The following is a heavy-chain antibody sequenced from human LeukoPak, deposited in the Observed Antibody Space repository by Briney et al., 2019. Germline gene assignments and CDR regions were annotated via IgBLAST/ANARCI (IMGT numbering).Heavy chain of an antibody. V-gene: IGHV3-53*01. J-gene: IGHJ6*03. Sequence: GGSLRLSCAASGFTFSSYEMNWVRQAPGKGLEWVSVIYSSGTTYYADSVKGRFTISRDNSKNTLYLQMNSLRAEDTAVYYCARSTITISGVVIPGQDGHYMDVWGKGTTVTVSS. CDR3: ARSTITISGVVIPGQDGHYMDV. CDR1: GFTFSSYE. CDR2: IYSSGTT. D-gene: IGHD3-3*01.